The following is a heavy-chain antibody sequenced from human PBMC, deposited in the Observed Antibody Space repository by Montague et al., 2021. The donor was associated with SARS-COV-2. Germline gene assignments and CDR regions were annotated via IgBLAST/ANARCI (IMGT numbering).Heavy chain of an antibody. Sequence: SETLSLTCTVSGASVRSGNSYWNWIRQPPGKGLEGIGYISYSGSTNYSPPLKSRVTISVDTSKNQLSLKVISATAANTAVYYCARIGNESVGYYYVHPDWGQGTLVTVSS. V-gene: IGHV4-61*01. CDR3: ARIGNESVGYYYVHPD. J-gene: IGHJ1*01. CDR2: ISYSGST. CDR1: GASVRSGNSY. D-gene: IGHD3-22*01.